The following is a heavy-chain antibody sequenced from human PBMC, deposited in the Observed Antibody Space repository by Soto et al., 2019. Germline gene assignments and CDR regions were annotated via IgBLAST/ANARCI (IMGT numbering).Heavy chain of an antibody. CDR2: IYYSGST. J-gene: IGHJ4*02. V-gene: IGHV4-59*08. Sequence: QVQLQESGPGLVKPSETLSLTCTVSGGSISSYYWSWIRQPPGKGLEWIGYIYYSGSTNYNPSLMSRVTIAVDTSKTQFSLKLRSVAAADTAVSYCARRWGRTFDYWGQGTLVTVSS. CDR3: ARRWGRTFDY. D-gene: IGHD7-27*01. CDR1: GGSISSYY.